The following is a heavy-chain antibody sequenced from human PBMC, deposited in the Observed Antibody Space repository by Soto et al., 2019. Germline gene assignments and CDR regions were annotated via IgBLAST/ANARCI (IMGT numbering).Heavy chain of an antibody. CDR2: INPNSGGT. V-gene: IGHV1-2*04. CDR3: ARGFTGQLWPSGGIIDY. J-gene: IGHJ4*02. D-gene: IGHD5-18*01. Sequence: GASVKVSCKASGYTFTGYYMHWVRQAPGQGLEWMGWINPNSGGTNYAQKFQGWVTMTRDTSISTAYMELSRLRSDDTAVYYCARGFTGQLWPSGGIIDYWGQGTLVTVSS. CDR1: GYTFTGYY.